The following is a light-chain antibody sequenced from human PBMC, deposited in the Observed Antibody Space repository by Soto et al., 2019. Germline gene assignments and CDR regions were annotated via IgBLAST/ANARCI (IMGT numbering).Light chain of an antibody. CDR1: QYIGNR. CDR2: DAS. CDR3: QQYNTYSPWA. Sequence: DIQMTQSPSTLSASVGGRDPFTCRFSQYIGNRLAWYQQKPGKAPKFLIYDASTLQSGVPSRFRGSGSGTEFTLTISSLQPDDFATYYCQQYNTYSPWAFGQGTKV. V-gene: IGKV1-5*01. J-gene: IGKJ1*01.